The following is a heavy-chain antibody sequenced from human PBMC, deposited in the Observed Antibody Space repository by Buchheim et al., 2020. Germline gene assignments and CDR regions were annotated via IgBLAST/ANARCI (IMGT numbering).Heavy chain of an antibody. Sequence: QVQLVESGGGVVQPGRSLRLSCAASGFTFSSYGMHWVRQAPGKGLEWVAFIWYDGSNKYYADSVKGRFTISRDNSKNTLYLQMNSLRAEDTAVYYCAKDVLMVYATLYYYYGMDVWGQGTT. CDR1: GFTFSSYG. V-gene: IGHV3-30*02. CDR2: IWYDGSNK. J-gene: IGHJ6*02. CDR3: AKDVLMVYATLYYYYGMDV. D-gene: IGHD2-8*01.